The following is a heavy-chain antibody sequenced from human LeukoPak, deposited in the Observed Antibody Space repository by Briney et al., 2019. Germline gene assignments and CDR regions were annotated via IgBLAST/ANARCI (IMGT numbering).Heavy chain of an antibody. D-gene: IGHD3-22*01. Sequence: PGGSLRLSCAASGFTFSSYAMSWVRQAPGKGLEWVSGISGSDGSTNYADSVKGRFTISRDNSKNTLSPQMNSLRVEDTAIYYCTRSGYRHPYHFDSWGQGTLVTVSS. CDR3: TRSGYRHPYHFDS. V-gene: IGHV3-23*01. CDR1: GFTFSSYA. CDR2: ISGSDGST. J-gene: IGHJ4*02.